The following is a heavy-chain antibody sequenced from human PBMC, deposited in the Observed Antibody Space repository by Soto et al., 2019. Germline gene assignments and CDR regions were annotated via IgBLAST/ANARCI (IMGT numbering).Heavy chain of an antibody. CDR1: GFTFSSYG. CDR3: AKGRSIAVAGSFDY. CDR2: ISYDGRNK. V-gene: IGHV3-30*18. Sequence: PGGSLRLSCAASGFTFSSYGMHWVRQAPGKGLEWVAVISYDGRNKYYADSVKGRFTISRDSSMNTVYLQMNSLREEDTALYYCAKGRSIAVAGSFDYWGQGTLVTVSS. D-gene: IGHD6-19*01. J-gene: IGHJ4*02.